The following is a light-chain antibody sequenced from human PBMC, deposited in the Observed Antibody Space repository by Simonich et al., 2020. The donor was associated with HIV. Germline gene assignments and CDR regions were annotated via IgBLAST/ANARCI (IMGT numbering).Light chain of an antibody. CDR1: QSVLSSSNNKNS. CDR2: WAS. CDR3: QQYYSTPQT. Sequence: DIVMTQSPDSLAVSLGERATINCKSSQSVLSSSNNKNSLVWYQQKPGQPPKLLIYWASTRESGVPDRFSGSGSGTDFTLTISSLQAEDVAVYYCQQYYSTPQTFGQGTKLEIK. V-gene: IGKV4-1*01. J-gene: IGKJ2*01.